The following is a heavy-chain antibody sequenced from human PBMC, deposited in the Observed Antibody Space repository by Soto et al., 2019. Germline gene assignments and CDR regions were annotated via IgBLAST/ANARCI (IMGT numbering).Heavy chain of an antibody. J-gene: IGHJ3*02. V-gene: IGHV4-34*01. CDR2: INHSGST. CDR1: GGSFSGYY. D-gene: IGHD2-15*01. CDR3: ARGMGRYYCSGGSCANWDI. Sequence: QVQLQQWGAGLLKPSETLSLTCAVYGGSFSGYYWSWIRQPPGKGLEWIGEINHSGSTNYNPSLKSRVTISVDSSKNQFSLKLSSVTAADTAVYYCARGMGRYYCSGGSCANWDIWGQGTMVTVSS.